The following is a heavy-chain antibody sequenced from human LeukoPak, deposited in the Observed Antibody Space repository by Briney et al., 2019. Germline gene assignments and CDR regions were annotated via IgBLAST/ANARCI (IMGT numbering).Heavy chain of an antibody. D-gene: IGHD3-10*01. CDR2: ISPSGGST. Sequence: GASVKVSCKASGYTFTSYYMHWVRQAPGQGLEWMGIISPSGGSTSYAQKFQGRVTMTRDTSTSTVYMELSSLRSEDTAVYYCARERITMVRGTQYNWFDPWGQGTLVTVSS. CDR1: GYTFTSYY. J-gene: IGHJ5*02. CDR3: ARERITMVRGTQYNWFDP. V-gene: IGHV1-46*01.